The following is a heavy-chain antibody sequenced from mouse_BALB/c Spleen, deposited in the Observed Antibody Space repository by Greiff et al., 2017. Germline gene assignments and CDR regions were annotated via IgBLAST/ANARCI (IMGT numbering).Heavy chain of an antibody. CDR2: ISNGGGST. Sequence: EVMLVESGGGLVQPGGSLKLSCAASGFTFSSYTMSWVRQTPEKRLEWVAYISNGGGSTYYPDTVKGRFTISRDNAKNTLYLQMSSLKSEDTAMYYCARPLYYDYDGGAMDYWGQGTSVTVSS. CDR3: ARPLYYDYDGGAMDY. V-gene: IGHV5-12-2*01. J-gene: IGHJ4*01. CDR1: GFTFSSYT. D-gene: IGHD2-4*01.